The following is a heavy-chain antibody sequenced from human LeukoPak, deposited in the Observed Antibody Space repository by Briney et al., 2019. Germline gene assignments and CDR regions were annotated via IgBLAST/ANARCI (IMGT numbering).Heavy chain of an antibody. CDR3: ARDRQDYYDSSGYYGDY. D-gene: IGHD3-22*01. CDR2: ISSSSSYI. Sequence: GGSLRLSCAASGFTFNSYSMNWVRQAPGKGLEWVSSISSSSSYIYYADSVKGRFTISRDNAKNSLYLQMNSLRAEDTAVYYCARDRQDYYDSSGYYGDYWGQGTLVTVS. J-gene: IGHJ4*02. CDR1: GFTFNSYS. V-gene: IGHV3-21*01.